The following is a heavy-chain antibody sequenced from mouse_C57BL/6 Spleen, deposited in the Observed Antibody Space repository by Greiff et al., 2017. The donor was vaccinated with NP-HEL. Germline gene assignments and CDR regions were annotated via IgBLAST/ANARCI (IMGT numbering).Heavy chain of an antibody. CDR1: GYTFTDYY. CDR3: ARSRWDYGSFAY. D-gene: IGHD1-2*01. CDR2: INPNNGGT. J-gene: IGHJ3*01. Sequence: VQLQQSGPELVKPGASVKISCKASGYTFTDYYMNWVKQSHGKSLEWIGDINPNNGGTSYNQKFKGKATLTVDKSSSTAYMELRSLTSEDSAVYYCARSRWDYGSFAYWGQGTLVTVSA. V-gene: IGHV1-26*01.